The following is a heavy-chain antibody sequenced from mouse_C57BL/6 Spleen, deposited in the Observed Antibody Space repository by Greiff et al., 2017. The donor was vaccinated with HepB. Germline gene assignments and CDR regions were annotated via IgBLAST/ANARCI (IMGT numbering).Heavy chain of an antibody. CDR3: ARIKKIVATYFDY. J-gene: IGHJ2*01. Sequence: VQLQQSGAELVKAGASVKMSCKASGYTFTSYWMHWVKQRRGQGLEWFAETNPTNGRTDYNEKFKSKATLTVDKSSSTAYMLLSGPTFEDSAVYYWARIKKIVATYFDYWGQGTTLTVSS. D-gene: IGHD1-1*01. CDR2: TNPTNGRT. CDR1: GYTFTSYW. V-gene: IGHV1S81*02.